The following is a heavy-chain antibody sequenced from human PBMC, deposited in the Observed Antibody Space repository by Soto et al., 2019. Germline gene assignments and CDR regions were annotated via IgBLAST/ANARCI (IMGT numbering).Heavy chain of an antibody. D-gene: IGHD3-22*01. CDR1: GGSFSGYY. J-gene: IGHJ4*02. V-gene: IGHV4-34*01. CDR3: ARGASTYDSSGYYSF. Sequence: QVQLQQWGAGLLKPSETLSLTCAVYGGSFSGYYWSWIRQPPGKGREWIGEINHRGSTNYNPSLKSRVTISVDTSKNQFSVKLSSVTAADTAVYYCARGASTYDSSGYYSFWGQGTLVTVSS. CDR2: INHRGST.